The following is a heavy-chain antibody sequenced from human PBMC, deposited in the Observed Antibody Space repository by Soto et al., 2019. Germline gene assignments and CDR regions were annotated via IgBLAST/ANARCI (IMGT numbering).Heavy chain of an antibody. Sequence: GGSLRLSCAASGFTFSSYGMHWVRQAPGKGLEWVAVISYDGSNKYYADSVKGRFTISRDNSKNTLYLQMNSLRAEDTAVYYCAKADYDLVVVAATPYYSYYGMDVWGQGPTATV. CDR2: ISYDGSNK. V-gene: IGHV3-30*18. D-gene: IGHD2-15*01. J-gene: IGHJ6*02. CDR1: GFTFSSYG. CDR3: AKADYDLVVVAATPYYSYYGMDV.